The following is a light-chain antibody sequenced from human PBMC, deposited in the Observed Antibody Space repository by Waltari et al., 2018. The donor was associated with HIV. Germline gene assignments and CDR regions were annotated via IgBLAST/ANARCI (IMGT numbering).Light chain of an antibody. V-gene: IGLV3-1*01. Sequence: SYALAQPPSVSVSPGQTAIISCYGDELGNKDVSWYQQKPGQSPVLVIFQSKRRPSGIPERFSGSDSGNTATLTISGAQAVDEADYYCQAWDSNTAVFGGGTKLTVL. J-gene: IGLJ2*01. CDR2: QSK. CDR3: QAWDSNTAV. CDR1: ELGNKD.